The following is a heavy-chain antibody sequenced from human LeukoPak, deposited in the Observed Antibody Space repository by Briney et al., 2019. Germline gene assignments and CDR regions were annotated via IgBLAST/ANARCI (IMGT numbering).Heavy chain of an antibody. D-gene: IGHD6-25*01. CDR2: IYNSGST. V-gene: IGHV4-59*08. CDR3: ARSAIDAFDI. Sequence: PSETLPLTCTVSGGSISSYYWSWIRQPPGKGLECMGYIYNSGSTNYNPSLKSRVSISVDTSKNQFSLKLSSVTAADTAVYYCARSAIDAFDIWGQGTMVTVSS. CDR1: GGSISSYY. J-gene: IGHJ3*02.